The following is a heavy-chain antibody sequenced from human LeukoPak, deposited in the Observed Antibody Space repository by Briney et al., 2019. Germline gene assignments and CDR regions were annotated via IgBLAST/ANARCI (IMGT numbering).Heavy chain of an antibody. J-gene: IGHJ4*02. V-gene: IGHV3-33*01. D-gene: IGHD3-10*01. Sequence: GGSLRLSCAASGFTFNIYGMHWVRQAPGKGLEWVAFIWYDGSKKYYADSVKGRFTISRDNAKSSLYLQMNSLRAEDTAVYYCARGYYGSGSRPFDYWGQGTLVTVSS. CDR2: IWYDGSKK. CDR1: GFTFNIYG. CDR3: ARGYYGSGSRPFDY.